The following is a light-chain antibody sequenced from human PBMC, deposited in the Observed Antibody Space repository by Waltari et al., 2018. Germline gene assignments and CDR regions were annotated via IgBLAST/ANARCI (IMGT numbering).Light chain of an antibody. CDR1: QSVGRS. CDR2: DAF. J-gene: IGKJ1*01. Sequence: EIVLTQSPGTLSLSPGETVTLSCRASQSVGRSFAWYQQKPGQAPRLLIYDAFTRATGIADRFSGSGSGTDFSLTISRLDPEDFAVYYCQMYVRLPATFGQGTKVEIK. CDR3: QMYVRLPAT. V-gene: IGKV3-20*01.